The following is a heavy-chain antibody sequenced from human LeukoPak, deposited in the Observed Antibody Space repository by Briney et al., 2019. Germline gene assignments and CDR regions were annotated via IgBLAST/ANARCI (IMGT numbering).Heavy chain of an antibody. Sequence: TSETLSPTCTVSGGSISSGSYYWSWIRQPAGKGLEWIGRIYTSGSTNYNPSLKSRVTISVDTSKNQFSLKLSSVTAADTAVYYCARDRDTAILHWGQGTLVTVSS. D-gene: IGHD5-18*01. CDR3: ARDRDTAILH. CDR1: GGSISSGSYY. CDR2: IYTSGST. J-gene: IGHJ4*02. V-gene: IGHV4-61*02.